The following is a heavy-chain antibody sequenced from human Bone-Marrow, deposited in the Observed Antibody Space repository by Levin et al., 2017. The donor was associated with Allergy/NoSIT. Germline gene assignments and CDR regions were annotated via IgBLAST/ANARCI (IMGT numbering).Heavy chain of an antibody. V-gene: IGHV4-30-4*01. Sequence: SETLSLTCNVSGDSISSGDHFWNWIRQPPGKGLEWIGYFSYTGSSYYTPSLNSRVTISRDTPRNQFSLQLTSLTAADTAVYYCASSFYGSVPFYYDMDVWGPGTTVTVSS. CDR2: FSYTGSS. J-gene: IGHJ6*02. CDR1: GDSISSGDHF. CDR3: ASSFYGSVPFYYDMDV. D-gene: IGHD2/OR15-2a*01.